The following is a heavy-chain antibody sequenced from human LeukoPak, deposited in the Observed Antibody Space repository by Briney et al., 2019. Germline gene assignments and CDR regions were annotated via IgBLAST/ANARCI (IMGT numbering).Heavy chain of an antibody. D-gene: IGHD3-9*01. CDR1: GGSISSYY. CDR2: IYYSGST. J-gene: IGHJ1*01. CDR3: AGAPSYYDILTGYFEYFQH. V-gene: IGHV4-59*08. Sequence: SETLSLTCTVSGGSISSYYWIWIRQPPGKGLEWIGYIYYSGSTNYNPSLKSRVTISVDTSKNQFSLKLSSVTAADTAVYYCAGAPSYYDILTGYFEYFQHWGQGTLVTVSS.